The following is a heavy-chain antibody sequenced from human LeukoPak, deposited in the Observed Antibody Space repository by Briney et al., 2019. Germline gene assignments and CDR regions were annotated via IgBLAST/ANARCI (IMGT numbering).Heavy chain of an antibody. CDR3: TTVAATEPFDWPTARDY. CDR2: IKSKTDGGTT. J-gene: IGHJ4*02. CDR1: GFTFSNAW. D-gene: IGHD3-9*01. V-gene: IGHV3-15*01. Sequence: GGSLRLSCAASGFTFSNAWMSWVRQAPGKGLEWVCRIKSKTDGGTTDYAAPVKGRFTISRDASKNTLYLQMNSLKTEDTAVYYRTTVAATEPFDWPTARDYWGQGTLVTVSS.